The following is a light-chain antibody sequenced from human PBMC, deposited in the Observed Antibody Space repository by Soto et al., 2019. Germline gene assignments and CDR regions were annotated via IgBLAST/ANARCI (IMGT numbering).Light chain of an antibody. J-gene: IGKJ3*01. CDR2: GAS. Sequence: EIVLTQSPVTLSLSPGERATLSCRASQSVSSSYLAWYQQKPGQAPRLLIYGASSRATGIPDRFSGSGSGTDFTLTISRLEPEDFTVYYCQQYGISPFTFGPGTKVDV. CDR1: QSVSSSY. V-gene: IGKV3-20*01. CDR3: QQYGISPFT.